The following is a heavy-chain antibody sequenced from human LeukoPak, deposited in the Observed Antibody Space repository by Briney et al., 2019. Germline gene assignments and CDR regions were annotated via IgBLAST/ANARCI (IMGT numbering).Heavy chain of an antibody. V-gene: IGHV4-39*01. J-gene: IGHJ4*02. D-gene: IGHD3-22*01. CDR3: ARGGAYYYDSSGTGFDY. CDR2: IYYSGST. Sequence: SETLSLTCTVSGGSISSSSYYWGWIRQPPGKGLEWIGSIYYSGSTYYNPSLKSRVTISVDTSKNQFSLKLSSVTAADTAVYYCARGGAYYYDSSGTGFDYWGQGTLVTVSS. CDR1: GGSISSSSYY.